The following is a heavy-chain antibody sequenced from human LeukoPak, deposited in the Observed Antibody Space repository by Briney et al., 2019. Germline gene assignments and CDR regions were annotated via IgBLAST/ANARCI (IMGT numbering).Heavy chain of an antibody. CDR1: GGSICSYY. CDR3: ARVFNITMVRGVIIRNLSWFDP. Sequence: SETLSLTCTVSGGSICSYYWSWIRQPPGKGLEWIGYIYYSGSTNYNPSLKSRVTISVDTSKNQFSLKLSSVTAADTAVYYCARVFNITMVRGVIIRNLSWFDPWGQGTLVTVSS. D-gene: IGHD3-10*01. J-gene: IGHJ5*02. V-gene: IGHV4-59*01. CDR2: IYYSGST.